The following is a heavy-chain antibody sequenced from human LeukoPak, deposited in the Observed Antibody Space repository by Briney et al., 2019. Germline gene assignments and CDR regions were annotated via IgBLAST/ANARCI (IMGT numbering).Heavy chain of an antibody. CDR3: ASNQWPNWYFDL. V-gene: IGHV4-34*01. J-gene: IGHJ2*01. CDR2: IYYTGST. CDR1: GGSFSGYY. Sequence: PSETLSLTCAVYGGSFSGYYWGWIRQPPGKGLEWIGSIYYTGSTFDNPSLKSRVTISVDKSRNQFSLKLTSVTAADTAVYYCASNQWPNWYFDLWGRGTLVTVSS. D-gene: IGHD6-19*01.